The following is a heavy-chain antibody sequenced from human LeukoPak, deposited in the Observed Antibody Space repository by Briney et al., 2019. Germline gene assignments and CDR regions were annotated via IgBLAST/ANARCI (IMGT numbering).Heavy chain of an antibody. V-gene: IGHV1-2*02. CDR1: GYTFTGYY. Sequence: ASVKVSCKASGYTFTGYYMHWVRQAPGQGLEWMGWINPNSGGTNYAQKFQGRVTMTRDTSISTAYMELSRLRSDDTAVYYCAGERLDPDCSSTSCYVDPWGQGTLVTVSS. CDR3: AGERLDPDCSSTSCYVDP. CDR2: INPNSGGT. D-gene: IGHD2-2*01. J-gene: IGHJ5*02.